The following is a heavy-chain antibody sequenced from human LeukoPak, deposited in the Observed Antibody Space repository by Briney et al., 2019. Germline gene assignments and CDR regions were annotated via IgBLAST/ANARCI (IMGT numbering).Heavy chain of an antibody. J-gene: IGHJ4*02. Sequence: GGSLRLSCAASGFTFSSYAMHWVRQAPGKGLEWVAVISYDGSNKYYADSVKGRFTISRDNSKNTLYLQMNSLRAEDTAVYYCARDPGTWGIVGATEYYFDYWGQGTLVTVSS. D-gene: IGHD1-26*01. CDR3: ARDPGTWGIVGATEYYFDY. V-gene: IGHV3-30-3*01. CDR1: GFTFSSYA. CDR2: ISYDGSNK.